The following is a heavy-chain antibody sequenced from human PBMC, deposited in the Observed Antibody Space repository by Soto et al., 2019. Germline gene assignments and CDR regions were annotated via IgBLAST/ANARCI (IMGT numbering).Heavy chain of an antibody. CDR2: ISGSGGST. CDR1: GFTFSSYA. Sequence: GGSLRLSCAASGFTFSSYAMSWVRQAPGKGLEWVSAISGSGGSTYYADSVKGRFTISRDNSKNTLYLQMNSLRAEDTAVYYCAKYQLPLEHYYYSYMDVWGKGTTVTVSS. CDR3: AKYQLPLEHYYYSYMDV. V-gene: IGHV3-23*01. J-gene: IGHJ6*03. D-gene: IGHD2-2*01.